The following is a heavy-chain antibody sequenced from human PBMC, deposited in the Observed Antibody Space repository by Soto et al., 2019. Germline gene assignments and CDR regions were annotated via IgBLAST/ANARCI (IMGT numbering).Heavy chain of an antibody. J-gene: IGHJ4*02. CDR2: ISYDGSNK. D-gene: IGHD3-3*01. Sequence: GGSLRLSCAASGFTFSSYAMHWVRQAPGKGLEWVAVISYDGSNKYYADSVKGRFTISRDNSKNTLYLQLNSLRAEDTAVYYCAIVNGGVRFLGWLYCFDSWGQGTLVTVSS. CDR3: AIVNGGVRFLGWLYCFDS. CDR1: GFTFSSYA. V-gene: IGHV3-30-3*01.